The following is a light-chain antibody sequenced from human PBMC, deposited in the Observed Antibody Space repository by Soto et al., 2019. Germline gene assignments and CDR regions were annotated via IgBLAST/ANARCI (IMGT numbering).Light chain of an antibody. Sequence: QSVLTQPAPVSGSPGQSITISCTGNSSDVGGYNYVSWYQHHPGKAPKLIIYDVTSRPSGVSIRFSGSKSDNTASLTISGLQPEDEADYHCSSYTTSNTRQIVFGTGTKVTVL. J-gene: IGLJ1*01. V-gene: IGLV2-14*03. CDR2: DVT. CDR1: SSDVGGYNY. CDR3: SSYTTSNTRQIV.